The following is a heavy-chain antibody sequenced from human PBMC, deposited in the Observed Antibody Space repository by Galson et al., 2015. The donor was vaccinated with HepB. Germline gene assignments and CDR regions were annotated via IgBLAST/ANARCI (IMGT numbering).Heavy chain of an antibody. Sequence: SLRLSCAASGFTFSSYAMHWVRQAPGKGLEWVAVISYDGSNKYYADSVKGRFTISRDNSKNTLYLQMNSLRAEDTAVYYCARDGPSVSSGYYPIYYYYYMDVWGKGTTVTVSS. CDR2: ISYDGSNK. CDR1: GFTFSSYA. CDR3: ARDGPSVSSGYYPIYYYYYMDV. V-gene: IGHV3-30-3*01. D-gene: IGHD3-22*01. J-gene: IGHJ6*03.